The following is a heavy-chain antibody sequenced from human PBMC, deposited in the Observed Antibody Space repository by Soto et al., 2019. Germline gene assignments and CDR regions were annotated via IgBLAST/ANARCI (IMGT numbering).Heavy chain of an antibody. CDR1: GGTFSSYA. CDR2: IIPIFGTA. V-gene: IGHV1-69*13. J-gene: IGHJ4*02. D-gene: IGHD6-19*01. CDR3: ARRLSRGWYNY. Sequence: ASVKVSCKASGGTFSSYAISWVRQAPGQGLEWMGGIIPIFGTANYAQNFQGRVTIAADESTNTAYMELSSLRSEDTAVYYCARRLSRGWYNYWGQGTLVNVSS.